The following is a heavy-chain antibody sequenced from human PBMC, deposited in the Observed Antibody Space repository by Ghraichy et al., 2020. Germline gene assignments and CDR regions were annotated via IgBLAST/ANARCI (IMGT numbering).Heavy chain of an antibody. CDR2: ISSSSSYT. CDR1: GFTFSDYY. J-gene: IGHJ6*03. CDR3: ARGLRDYYYYYMDV. Sequence: GGSLRLSCAASGFTFSDYYMSWIRQAPGKGLEWVSYISSSSSYTNYADSVKGRFTISRDNVKNSLYLQMNSLRAEDTAVYYCARGLRDYYYYYMDVWGKGTTVTVSS. V-gene: IGHV3-11*06. D-gene: IGHD5-12*01.